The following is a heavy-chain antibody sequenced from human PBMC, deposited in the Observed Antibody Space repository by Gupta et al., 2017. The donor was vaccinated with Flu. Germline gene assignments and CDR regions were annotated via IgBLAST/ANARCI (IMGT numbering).Heavy chain of an antibody. CDR3: AKGRVTVAGSLWDY. CDR2: ISSSGRST. CDR1: GFTFSSYP. D-gene: IGHD6-19*01. V-gene: IGHV3-23*01. J-gene: IGHJ4*02. Sequence: EVQLLESGGGLVQPGRSLRRSCAASGFTFSSYPMSWVRQAPGKGLEWVSTISSSGRSTYYTDSVKGRFTVSRDNSNNTVYLQIDSLRAEDTAVYYCAKGRVTVAGSLWDYWGQGTLVAASS.